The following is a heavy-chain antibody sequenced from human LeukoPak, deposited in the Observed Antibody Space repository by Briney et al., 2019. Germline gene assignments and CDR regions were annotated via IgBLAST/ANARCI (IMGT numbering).Heavy chain of an antibody. CDR1: GFTVSSNY. D-gene: IGHD2-21*01. V-gene: IGHV3-66*01. CDR3: ARGYSSDN. Sequence: SGGSLRLSCAASGFTVSSNYMSWVRQAPGKGLEWVSVIYSGGNTYSADSVKGRFTIPRDNSKNTLNLQMNSLRAEDAAVYYCARGYSSDNWGQGTLVTVSS. CDR2: IYSGGNT. J-gene: IGHJ4*02.